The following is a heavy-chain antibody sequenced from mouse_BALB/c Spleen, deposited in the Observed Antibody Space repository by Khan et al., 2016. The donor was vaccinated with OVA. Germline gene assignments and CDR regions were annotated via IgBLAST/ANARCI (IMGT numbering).Heavy chain of an antibody. CDR2: IDPENGNT. Sequence: VQLQQTGAELVRPGALVKLSCKASGFNIKDYYIHWVKQRPEQGLEWIGWIDPENGNTIYDPKFQGKASITADTSSNTAYLQRSSLTSEDTAIDYCARSGYGARFPYWGQGTLVTVSA. CDR1: GFNIKDYY. CDR3: ARSGYGARFPY. J-gene: IGHJ3*01. V-gene: IGHV14-1*02. D-gene: IGHD3-1*01.